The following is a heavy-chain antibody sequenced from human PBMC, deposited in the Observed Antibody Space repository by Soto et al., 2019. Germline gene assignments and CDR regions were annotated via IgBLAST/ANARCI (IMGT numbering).Heavy chain of an antibody. J-gene: IGHJ4*02. CDR1: GYTFTGYH. CDR2: INPNSGVT. Sequence: QVQLVQSGAEVKKPGASVKVSCKASGYTFTGYHMHWVRQAPGQGLEWMGWINPNSGVTIYAQKFQGRVIMTRETPITTAYMELSRLTSDDTAVYYCARRLGLLVTPIPGYRGQGTLVTVSS. CDR3: ARRLGLLVTPIPGY. V-gene: IGHV1-2*02. D-gene: IGHD2-21*02.